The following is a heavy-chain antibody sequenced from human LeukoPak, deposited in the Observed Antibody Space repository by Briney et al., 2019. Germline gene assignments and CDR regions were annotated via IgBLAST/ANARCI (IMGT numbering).Heavy chain of an antibody. J-gene: IGHJ4*02. D-gene: IGHD1-7*01. CDR3: ARDRNWNYEY. Sequence: PSETLSLTCTVYAGSISSGSYEWSWIRQPAGNGLEWIGRIYTSGSTNYNPSLKSRVTISVDTSKNQFSLKLSSVTAADTAVYYCARDRNWNYEYWGQGTLVTVSS. V-gene: IGHV4-61*02. CDR1: AGSISSGSYE. CDR2: IYTSGST.